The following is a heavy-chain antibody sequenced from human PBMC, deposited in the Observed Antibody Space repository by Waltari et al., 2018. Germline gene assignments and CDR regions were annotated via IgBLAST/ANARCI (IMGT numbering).Heavy chain of an antibody. CDR1: GFTFSSYS. V-gene: IGHV4-38-2*01. CDR3: ARAPLREILSDYFDY. D-gene: IGHD3-3*01. Sequence: VQLVESGGGLVQPGGSLRLSCAASGFTFSSYSMNWVRQAPGKGLEWIGSIYYSGSTYYNPSLKSRVTISVDTSKNQFSLKLSSVTAADTAVYYCARAPLREILSDYFDYWGQGTLVTVSS. CDR2: IYYSGST. J-gene: IGHJ4*02.